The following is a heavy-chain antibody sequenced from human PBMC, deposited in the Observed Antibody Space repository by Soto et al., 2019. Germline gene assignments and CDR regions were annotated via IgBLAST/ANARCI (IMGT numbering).Heavy chain of an antibody. CDR3: VFAVPYSRGWSADY. V-gene: IGHV3-23*01. D-gene: IGHD6-19*01. CDR1: GVTFSSYA. Sequence: GGSLRLSCAASGVTFSSYAMSWVRQTPGKGLEWVSAISGSRGSTYYADSVKGRLTISRDNSKNTLYLQMNSLRAEDTAVYYFVFAVPYSRGWSADYRGPRPLVSGFS. CDR2: ISGSRGST. J-gene: IGHJ4*02.